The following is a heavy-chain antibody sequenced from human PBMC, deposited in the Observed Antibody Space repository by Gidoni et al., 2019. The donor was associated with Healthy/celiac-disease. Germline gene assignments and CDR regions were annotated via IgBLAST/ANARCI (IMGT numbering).Heavy chain of an antibody. CDR3: AREGCSGGSCYNIWYFDL. J-gene: IGHJ2*01. D-gene: IGHD2-15*01. CDR1: GGSFSRRGYY. Sequence: QVKLQESGPGLVTPSPTPTLTCTVSGGSFSRRGYYWSWIRQHPGTGLEWIGYIYYSGSTYYNTSLKSRVPISVDTSKNQFSLKLSSVTAADTAVYYCAREGCSGGSCYNIWYFDLWGRGTLVTVSS. CDR2: IYYSGST. V-gene: IGHV4-31*03.